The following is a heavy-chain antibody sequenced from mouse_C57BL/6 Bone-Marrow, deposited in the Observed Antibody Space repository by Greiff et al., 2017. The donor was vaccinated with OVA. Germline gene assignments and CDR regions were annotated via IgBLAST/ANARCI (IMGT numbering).Heavy chain of an antibody. CDR1: GYTFTSYW. CDR3: ARETTVVARGAMDY. Sequence: QVQLQQPGAELVKPGASVKLSCKASGYTFTSYWMHWVKQRPGQGLEWIGMIPPNSGSTNYNEKFTSKATLTVDKSSSTAYMQLSSLTSEDSAVYYCARETTVVARGAMDYWGQGTSVTVSS. J-gene: IGHJ4*01. V-gene: IGHV1-64*01. CDR2: IPPNSGST. D-gene: IGHD1-1*01.